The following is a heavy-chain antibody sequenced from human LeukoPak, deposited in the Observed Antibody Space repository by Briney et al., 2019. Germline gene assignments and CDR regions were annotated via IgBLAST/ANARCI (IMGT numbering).Heavy chain of an antibody. CDR1: GGSFSGYY. D-gene: IGHD5-18*01. CDR3: ARVGRYSYGYTRSHYYYYMDV. CDR2: INHSGST. Sequence: PSETLSLTCAVCGGSFSGYYWSWIRQPPGKGLEWIGEINHSGSTNYNPSLKSRVTISVDTSKNQFSLKLSSVTAADTAVYYCARVGRYSYGYTRSHYYYYMDVWGKGTTVTVSS. V-gene: IGHV4-34*01. J-gene: IGHJ6*03.